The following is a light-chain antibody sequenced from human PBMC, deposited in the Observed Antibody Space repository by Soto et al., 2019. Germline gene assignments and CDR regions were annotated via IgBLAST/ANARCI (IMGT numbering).Light chain of an antibody. V-gene: IGLV2-14*03. J-gene: IGLJ1*01. Sequence: QSVLTQPAPVSGSPGQSITISCTGTSSDVGGYNYVSWYQHHPGKAPKLMIFDVSNRPSGVSNRFSGSKSGNTASLTISGLQPEDEADYYCSSYTTSNTRQIVFGTGTKDTVL. CDR3: SSYTTSNTRQIV. CDR2: DVS. CDR1: SSDVGGYNY.